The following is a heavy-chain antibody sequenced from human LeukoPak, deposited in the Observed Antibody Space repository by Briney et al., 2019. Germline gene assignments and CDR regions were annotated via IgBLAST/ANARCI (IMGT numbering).Heavy chain of an antibody. V-gene: IGHV4-4*09. D-gene: IGHD6-6*01. CDR2: IYTSGST. CDR1: GGSISSYY. CDR3: ARRALDSSSFRGNERYYYYYYMDV. Sequence: PSETLSLTCTVSGGSISSYYWSWIRQPPGKGLEWIGYIYTSGSTNYNPSLKSRVTISVDTSKNQFSLKLSSVTAADTAVYYCARRALDSSSFRGNERYYYYYYMDVWGKGTTVTVSS. J-gene: IGHJ6*03.